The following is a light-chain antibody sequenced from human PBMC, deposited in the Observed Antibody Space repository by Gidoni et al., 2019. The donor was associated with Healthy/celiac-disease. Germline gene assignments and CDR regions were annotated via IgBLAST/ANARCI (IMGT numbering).Light chain of an antibody. CDR3: MQALQTPIT. J-gene: IGKJ5*01. CDR1: QSLLHSNGYNY. CDR2: LGS. V-gene: IGKV2-28*01. Sequence: DIVMTQSPLSLPVTPGEPASISCRAGQSLLHSNGYNYLDWYLQKPGQSPQLLIYLGSHRASGVPDRFSGSGSGTDFTLKISRVEAEDVGVYYCMQALQTPITFXQXTRLEIK.